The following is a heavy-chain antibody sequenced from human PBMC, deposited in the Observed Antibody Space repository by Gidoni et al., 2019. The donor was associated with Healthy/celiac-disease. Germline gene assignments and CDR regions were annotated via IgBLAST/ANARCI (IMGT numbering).Heavy chain of an antibody. CDR3: ASHRGKYCSGGSCYRYYYYGMDV. Sequence: QVQLVQAGAEVKKPGSSVKVSCKASGGTFSSYAISWVRPAPGQGLEWLGGIIPIFGTANYAQKFQGRVTITADESTSTAYMELSSLRSEDTAVYYCASHRGKYCSGGSCYRYYYYGMDVWGQGTTVTVSS. J-gene: IGHJ6*02. CDR1: GGTFSSYA. D-gene: IGHD2-15*01. V-gene: IGHV1-69*01. CDR2: IIPIFGTA.